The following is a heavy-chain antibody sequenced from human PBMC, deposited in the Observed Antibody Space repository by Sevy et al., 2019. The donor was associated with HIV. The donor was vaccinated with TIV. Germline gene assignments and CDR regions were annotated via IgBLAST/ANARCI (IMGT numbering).Heavy chain of an antibody. V-gene: IGHV4-4*07. CDR3: ARTEITMIVVATTSSSYWYFDL. CDR2: IYTSGST. Sequence: SETLSLTCTVSGGSISSYYWSWIRQPAGKGLEWIGRIYTSGSTNYNPSLKSRVTMSVDTSKNQFSLKLSSVTAADTAVYYCARTEITMIVVATTSSSYWYFDLWGRGTLVTVSS. D-gene: IGHD3-22*01. CDR1: GGSISSYY. J-gene: IGHJ2*01.